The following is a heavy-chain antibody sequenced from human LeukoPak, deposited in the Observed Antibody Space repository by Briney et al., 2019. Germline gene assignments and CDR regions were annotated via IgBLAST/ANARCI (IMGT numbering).Heavy chain of an antibody. V-gene: IGHV3-20*04. J-gene: IGHJ4*02. CDR2: INWNGGST. Sequence: GGSLRLSCAASGFTFDDYGMSWVRQAPGKGLEWVSGINWNGGSTGYADSVKGRFTISRDNAKNSLYLQMNSLRAEDTAVYYCARDLSGVTRYTYGRGIDYWGQGTLVTVSS. CDR3: ARDLSGVTRYTYGRGIDY. D-gene: IGHD5-18*01. CDR1: GFTFDDYG.